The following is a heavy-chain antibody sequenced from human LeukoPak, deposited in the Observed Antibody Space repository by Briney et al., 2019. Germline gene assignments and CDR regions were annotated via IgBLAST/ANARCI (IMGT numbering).Heavy chain of an antibody. J-gene: IGHJ6*03. Sequence: SLRLSCAASGFTFSSYGMSWVRQAPGKGLEWVSGISWNSFSIGYADSVKGRFTISRDNAKNSLYLQMNSLRAEDTALYYCAKSSGNYLNYYYYMDVWGKGTTVTISS. CDR1: GFTFSSYG. CDR3: AKSSGNYLNYYYYMDV. V-gene: IGHV3-9*01. D-gene: IGHD3-10*01. CDR2: ISWNSFSI.